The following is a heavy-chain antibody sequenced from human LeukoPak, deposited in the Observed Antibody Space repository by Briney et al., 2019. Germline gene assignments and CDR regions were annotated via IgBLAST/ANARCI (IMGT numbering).Heavy chain of an antibody. CDR2: IIPIFGTA. CDR3: ARGPIIDIVVIPAAADYYHMDV. D-gene: IGHD2-2*01. V-gene: IGHV1-69*13. CDR1: GGTFSSYA. Sequence: SVKVSCKASGGTFSSYAISWVRQAPGQGLEWMGGIIPIFGTANYAQKFQGRVTITADESTSTAYMELSSLRSDDTAVYYCARGPIIDIVVIPAAADYYHMDVWGKGTTVTVSS. J-gene: IGHJ6*03.